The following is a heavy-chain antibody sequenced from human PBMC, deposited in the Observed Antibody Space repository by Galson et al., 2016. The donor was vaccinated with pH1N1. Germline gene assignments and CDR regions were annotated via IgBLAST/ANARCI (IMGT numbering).Heavy chain of an antibody. CDR2: ISWNVATT. V-gene: IGHV3-43*01. CDR3: ARVRLILPGDPTGYFDL. D-gene: IGHD7-27*01. J-gene: IGHJ4*02. CDR1: GFTFNDYS. Sequence: SLRLSCAASGFTFNDYSMHWVRQVPGKGLEWVSLISWNVATTNYAKSVKGRFIISRDNSRDSLYLQMNSLITEDTALYYCARVRLILPGDPTGYFDLWGQGAL.